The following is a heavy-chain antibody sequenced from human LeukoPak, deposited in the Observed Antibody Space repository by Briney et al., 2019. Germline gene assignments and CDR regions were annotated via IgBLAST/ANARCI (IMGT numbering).Heavy chain of an antibody. D-gene: IGHD2-2*01. CDR1: GYTFTSYG. CDR2: IIPIFGTA. Sequence: GASVKVSCKASGYTFTSYGISWVRQAPGQGLEWMGGIIPIFGTANYAQKFQGRVTITADESTSTAYMELSSLRSEDTAVYYCARERYCSSTSCYGNWFDPWGQGTLVTVSS. V-gene: IGHV1-69*13. J-gene: IGHJ5*02. CDR3: ARERYCSSTSCYGNWFDP.